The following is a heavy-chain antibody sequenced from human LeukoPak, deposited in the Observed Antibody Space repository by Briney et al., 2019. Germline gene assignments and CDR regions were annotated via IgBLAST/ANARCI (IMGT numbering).Heavy chain of an antibody. CDR1: GFTFSSYW. CDR2: IKQDGSEK. J-gene: IGHJ6*04. CDR3: AELGITMIGGV. D-gene: IGHD3-10*02. V-gene: IGHV3-7*01. Sequence: GGSLRLSCAASGFTFSSYWMSWVRQAPGKGLEWVANIKQDGSEKYYVDSVKGRFTISWDNAKNSLYLQMNSLRAEDTAVYYCAELGITMIGGVWGKGTTVTISS.